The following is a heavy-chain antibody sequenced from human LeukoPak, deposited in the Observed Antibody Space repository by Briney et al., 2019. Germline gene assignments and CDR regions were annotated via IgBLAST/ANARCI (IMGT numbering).Heavy chain of an antibody. CDR1: GGSFSGYY. V-gene: IGHV4-34*01. D-gene: IGHD3-3*01. CDR2: INHSGST. Sequence: PSETLSLTCAVYGGSFSGYYWSWIRQPPGKGLEWIGEINHSGSTNYNPSLKSRVTISVDTSKNQFSLKLSSVTAADTAVYYCAAMYYDFWSGYSFLDYWGQGTLVTVSS. J-gene: IGHJ4*02. CDR3: AAMYYDFWSGYSFLDY.